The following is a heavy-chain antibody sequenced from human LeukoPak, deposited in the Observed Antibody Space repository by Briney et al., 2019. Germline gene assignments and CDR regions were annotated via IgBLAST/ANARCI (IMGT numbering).Heavy chain of an antibody. Sequence: GGSLRLSCVASGFYFADYAMPWVRQAPGKGPEWVSGLTWEGGNPGYADSVKGRFTISRDNAGNILYLQMNSLRPEDTALYYCAKDSGYCGGGNCNRDFYGVDVWGHGTTVTVSS. J-gene: IGHJ6*02. CDR3: AKDSGYCGGGNCNRDFYGVDV. V-gene: IGHV3-9*01. D-gene: IGHD2-15*01. CDR1: GFYFADYA. CDR2: LTWEGGNP.